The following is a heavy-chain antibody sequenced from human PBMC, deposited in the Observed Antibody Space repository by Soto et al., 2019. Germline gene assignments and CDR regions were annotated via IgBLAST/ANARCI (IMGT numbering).Heavy chain of an antibody. CDR2: IYYSGST. D-gene: IGHD1-26*01. J-gene: IGHJ4*02. Sequence: PSQTLSLTCTVSAGSISSSDNYWGWLRQPPGKGLEWIGSIYYSGSTYYSPSFKGRVTISVDTSKNQFSLKLGSVTAADTAVYYCARRGGGSYLDFDYWGQGTLVTVSS. CDR3: ARRGGGSYLDFDY. CDR1: AGSISSSDNY. V-gene: IGHV4-39*01.